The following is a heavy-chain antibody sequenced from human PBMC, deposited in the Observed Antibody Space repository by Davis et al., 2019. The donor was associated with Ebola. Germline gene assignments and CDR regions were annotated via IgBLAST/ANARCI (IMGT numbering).Heavy chain of an antibody. CDR1: GGTFYSYA. CDR3: ARDFDPVFGSGSYYPNYFDY. CDR2: IIPIIARE. Sequence: AASVKVSCKASGGTFYSYAISWVRQAPGQGLEWVGGIIPIIAREDYAQKFQGRVTISADASTDTAYMELSSLRSEDTAVYYCARDFDPVFGSGSYYPNYFDYWGQGTLVTVSS. J-gene: IGHJ4*02. V-gene: IGHV1-69*13. D-gene: IGHD3-10*01.